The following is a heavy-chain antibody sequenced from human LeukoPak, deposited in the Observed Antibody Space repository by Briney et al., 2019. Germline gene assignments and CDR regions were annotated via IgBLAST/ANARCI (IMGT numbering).Heavy chain of an antibody. Sequence: SETLSLTCTVSGGSISSYYWNWIRQPPGKGLEWIGYIYYSGSTNYNPSLKSRVTISVDTSKNQFSLKLSSVTAADTAVYYCARSSRITMVRGVIITGSWFDPWGQGTLVTVSS. CDR2: IYYSGST. J-gene: IGHJ5*02. V-gene: IGHV4-59*01. CDR3: ARSSRITMVRGVIITGSWFDP. CDR1: GGSISSYY. D-gene: IGHD3-10*01.